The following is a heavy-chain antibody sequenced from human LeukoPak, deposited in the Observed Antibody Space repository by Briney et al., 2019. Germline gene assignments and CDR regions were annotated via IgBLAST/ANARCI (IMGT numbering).Heavy chain of an antibody. J-gene: IGHJ3*02. Sequence: GGSLRLSCAASGFTFSKYGMHWVRQAPGKGLEWVALISYDGSYKYYADSLKGRFTISRDNAKNSLYLQMNSLRAEDTAVYYCARQDYGDSDALDIWGQGTMVTVSS. CDR1: GFTFSKYG. CDR2: ISYDGSYK. V-gene: IGHV3-30*03. D-gene: IGHD4-17*01. CDR3: ARQDYGDSDALDI.